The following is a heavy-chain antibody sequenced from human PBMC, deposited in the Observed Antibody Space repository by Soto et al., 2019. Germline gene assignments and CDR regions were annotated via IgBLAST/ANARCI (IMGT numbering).Heavy chain of an antibody. CDR1: GFTFSSYW. Sequence: GGSLRLSCAASGFTFSSYWMSWVRQAPGKGLEWVANIKQDGSEKYYVDSVKGRFTISRDNAKNSLYLQMNSLRAEDTAMYYCARDARGSVRFLEGAFDIWGQGTMVTVSS. CDR2: IKQDGSEK. J-gene: IGHJ3*02. D-gene: IGHD3-3*01. CDR3: ARDARGSVRFLEGAFDI. V-gene: IGHV3-7*03.